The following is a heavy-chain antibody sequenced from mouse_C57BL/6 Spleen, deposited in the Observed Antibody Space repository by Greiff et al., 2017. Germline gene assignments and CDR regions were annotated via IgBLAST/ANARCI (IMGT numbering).Heavy chain of an antibody. CDR3: ARLSNYDYFDY. J-gene: IGHJ2*01. V-gene: IGHV5-16*01. CDR2: INYDGSST. Sequence: EVKLVESEGGLVQPGSSMKLSCTASGFTFSDYYMAWVRQVPEKGLEWVANINYDGSSTYYLDSLKSRFIISRDNAKNILYLQMSSLKSEDTATYYCARLSNYDYFDYWGQGTTLTVSS. D-gene: IGHD2-5*01. CDR1: GFTFSDYY.